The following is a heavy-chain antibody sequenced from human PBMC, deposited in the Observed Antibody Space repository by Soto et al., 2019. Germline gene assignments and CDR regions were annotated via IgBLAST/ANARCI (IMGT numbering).Heavy chain of an antibody. D-gene: IGHD4-4*01. Sequence: GGSLRLSCAASGFTFSGSAVHWVRQASGKGLEWVGRIRTRANSSATAYAASVNGRFTISRDDSKNAAYLQMNSLKTEDTAVYYCTRGVPGSYSTDYWGQGTLVTVSS. CDR2: IRTRANSSAT. CDR1: GFTFSGSA. J-gene: IGHJ4*02. V-gene: IGHV3-73*01. CDR3: TRGVPGSYSTDY.